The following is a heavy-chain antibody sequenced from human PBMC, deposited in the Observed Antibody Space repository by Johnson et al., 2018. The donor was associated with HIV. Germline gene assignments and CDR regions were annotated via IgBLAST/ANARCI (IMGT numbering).Heavy chain of an antibody. CDR2: IYSGGST. J-gene: IGHJ3*02. Sequence: VRLVESGGGLVKPGGSLRLSCAASGFTFSDYYMSWVRQAPGKGLEWVSVIYSGGSTYYADSVKGRFTISRDNSKNTLYLQMISLRAEDTAVYYCAREWYGVRGVNDAFDIWGQGTMVTVSS. V-gene: IGHV3-66*01. CDR1: GFTFSDYY. D-gene: IGHD3-10*01. CDR3: AREWYGVRGVNDAFDI.